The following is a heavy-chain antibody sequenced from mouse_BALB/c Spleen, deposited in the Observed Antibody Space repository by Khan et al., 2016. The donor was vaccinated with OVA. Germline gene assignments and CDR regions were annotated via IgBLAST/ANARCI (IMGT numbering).Heavy chain of an antibody. CDR2: IYPGTDNT. CDR1: GYIFTSYW. V-gene: IGHV1-76*01. Sequence: VQLKESGAELVRPGASVKLSCKTSGYIFTSYWIHWVKPRSGQGLEWIARIYPGTDNTYYNEKLKDKATLTADQSSSTAYMQLSSLKSEDSAVYFCAREEALYYFDYWGQGTTLTVSS. D-gene: IGHD3-2*02. J-gene: IGHJ2*01. CDR3: AREEALYYFDY.